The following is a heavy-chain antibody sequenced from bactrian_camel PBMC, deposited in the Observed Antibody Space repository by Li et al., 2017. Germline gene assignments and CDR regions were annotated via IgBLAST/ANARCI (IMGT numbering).Heavy chain of an antibody. CDR3: AAAPVGRACGDLSPRRYNY. CDR1: GTTYICLS. Sequence: HVQLVESGGGSVQTGASLNLSCVNSGTTYICLSMAWFREAPGKGREGVAFIDRGGATNYAWSVKDRFTISKDNANNALYLQMNSLKPEDTAMYYCAAAPVGRACGDLSPRRYNYWGQGTQVTVS. V-gene: IGHV3S57*01. CDR2: IDRGGAT. D-gene: IGHD2*01. J-gene: IGHJ4*01.